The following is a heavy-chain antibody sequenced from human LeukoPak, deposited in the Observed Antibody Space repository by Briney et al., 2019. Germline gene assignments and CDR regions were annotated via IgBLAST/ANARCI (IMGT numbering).Heavy chain of an antibody. CDR1: GFTFSSYE. CDR2: ISSSGSTI. J-gene: IGHJ4*02. V-gene: IGHV3-48*03. CDR3: ARVAAMVYFFVY. D-gene: IGHD5-18*01. Sequence: PGGSLRLSSAASGFTFSSYELNWVRQAPGKGLEWVSYISSSGSTIYYADSVKGRFTISRDNAKNSLYLQMNSLRAEDTAVYYCARVAAMVYFFVYWSQGTLVTVSS.